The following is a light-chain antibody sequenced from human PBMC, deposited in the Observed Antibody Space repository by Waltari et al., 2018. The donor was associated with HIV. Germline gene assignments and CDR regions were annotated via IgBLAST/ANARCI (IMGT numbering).Light chain of an antibody. CDR3: CSYRGSNTWV. V-gene: IGLV2-23*01. J-gene: IGLJ3*02. Sequence: QSALTQPASVSGSPGQSITVSCTGTSSDVGTYDLVSWYQQHPGKAPKRMIYEGTKRPSGVSNRFSGSKSGNTASLTVSGLQADDEAEYYCCSYRGSNTWVFGGGTTVTVL. CDR2: EGT. CDR1: SSDVGTYDL.